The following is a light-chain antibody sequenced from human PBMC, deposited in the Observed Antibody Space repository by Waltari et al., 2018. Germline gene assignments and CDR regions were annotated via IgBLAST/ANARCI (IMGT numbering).Light chain of an antibody. V-gene: IGKV3-15*01. CDR2: GAS. CDR1: ESVGTS. J-gene: IGKJ1*01. Sequence: DMVMTQSPATLSVSPGGRATLSCRASESVGTSVAWYKQTPGQPPMLLLYGASTRANGVPARFSGSGSGTDFTLTISSLQSEDSAIYFCQQHNNWPRTFGQGTKVEIK. CDR3: QQHNNWPRT.